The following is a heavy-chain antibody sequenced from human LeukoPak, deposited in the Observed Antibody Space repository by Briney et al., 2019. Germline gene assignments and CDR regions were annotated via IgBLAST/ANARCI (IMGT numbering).Heavy chain of an antibody. J-gene: IGHJ4*02. Sequence: PGGSLRLSCAASGFTFSSYGMHWVRQAPGKGLEWVAFIRYDGSNKYYADSVKGRFTISRDNSKNTLYLQMNSLRAEDTAVYYCAREGVEENYFDYWGQGTLVTVSS. D-gene: IGHD3-3*01. CDR2: IRYDGSNK. CDR3: AREGVEENYFDY. V-gene: IGHV3-30*02. CDR1: GFTFSSYG.